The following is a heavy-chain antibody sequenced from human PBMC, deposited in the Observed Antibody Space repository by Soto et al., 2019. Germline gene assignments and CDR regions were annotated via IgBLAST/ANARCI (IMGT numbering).Heavy chain of an antibody. J-gene: IGHJ6*03. D-gene: IGHD2-15*01. Sequence: GGSLRLSCAASGFTFSSYAMHWVRQAPGKGLEYVSAITSNGGSTYYANSVKGRFTISRDNSKNTLYLQMGSLRAEDMAVYYCARGRVPRYCSGGSCYSFYYYMDVWGKGTTVTVSS. V-gene: IGHV3-64*01. CDR1: GFTFSSYA. CDR3: ARGRVPRYCSGGSCYSFYYYMDV. CDR2: ITSNGGST.